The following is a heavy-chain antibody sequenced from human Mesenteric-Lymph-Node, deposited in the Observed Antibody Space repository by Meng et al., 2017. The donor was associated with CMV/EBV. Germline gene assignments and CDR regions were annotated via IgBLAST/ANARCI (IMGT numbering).Heavy chain of an antibody. CDR3: ATDIILVPGAIGSFDY. J-gene: IGHJ4*02. CDR1: GFTFSSYA. Sequence: GESLKISCAASGFTFSSYAMTWVRKAPGKGLEWVSSVSGSGDSTYYADSVKGRFTISRDNSKITLYLQMSSLTAEDTAVYYCATDIILVPGAIGSFDYWGRGALVTVSS. D-gene: IGHD2-2*01. V-gene: IGHV3-23*01. CDR2: VSGSGDST.